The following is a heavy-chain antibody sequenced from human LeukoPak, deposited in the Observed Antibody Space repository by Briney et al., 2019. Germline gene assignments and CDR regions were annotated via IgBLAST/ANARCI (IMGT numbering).Heavy chain of an antibody. D-gene: IGHD5-24*01. CDR3: ARDLDGYVDY. CDR1: GFTFSSYE. Sequence: PGGSLRLSCAASGFTFSSYEMNWVRQAPGKGLEWVSYISSSGSTIYYADSVKGRFTISRDNAKNALYLQMTSLRAEDTAVYYCARDLDGYVDYWGQGTLVTVSS. V-gene: IGHV3-48*03. J-gene: IGHJ4*02. CDR2: ISSSGSTI.